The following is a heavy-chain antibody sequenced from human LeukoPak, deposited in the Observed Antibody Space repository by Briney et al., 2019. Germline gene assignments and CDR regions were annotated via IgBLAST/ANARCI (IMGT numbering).Heavy chain of an antibody. CDR3: AKDDGDYAMGYYFDY. Sequence: GGSLRLSCAASGFTFSSYAMSWVRQAPGKGLEWVSAISGSGGSTYYADSVKSRFTISRDNSKNTLYLQMNSLRAEDTAVYYCAKDDGDYAMGYYFDYWGQGTLVTVSS. V-gene: IGHV3-23*01. J-gene: IGHJ4*02. CDR1: GFTFSSYA. D-gene: IGHD4-17*01. CDR2: ISGSGGST.